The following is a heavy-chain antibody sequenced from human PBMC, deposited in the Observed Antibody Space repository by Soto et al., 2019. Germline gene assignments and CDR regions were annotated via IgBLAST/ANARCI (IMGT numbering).Heavy chain of an antibody. CDR2: TYCRSKWYC. J-gene: IGHJ4*01. CDR1: GDRVTSTRAG. V-gene: IGHV6-1*01. CDR3: SRGAHHSGRIVDC. D-gene: IGHD1-26*01. Sequence: TCGVPGDRVTSTRAGWSWVRQSASSGREWLGRTYCRSKWYCAYAVSGRGRRTNNPDPSKNQYSLQLDSVTPEDTAVYFCSRGAHHSGRIVDCRGQGTRVTVSA.